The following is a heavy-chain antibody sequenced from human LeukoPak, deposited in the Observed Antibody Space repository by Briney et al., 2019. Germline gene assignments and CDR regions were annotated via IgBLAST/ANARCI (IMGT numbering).Heavy chain of an antibody. J-gene: IGHJ4*02. CDR2: ISSNGGST. Sequence: GGSLRLSCAASGFTFSSYAMHWVRQAPGKGLEYVSAISSNGGSTYYADSVKGIFTISRDNSKNTLYLQMGSLRAEDMAVYYCARDLGGDDDYWGQGTLVTVSS. V-gene: IGHV3-64*02. CDR3: ARDLGGDDDY. CDR1: GFTFSSYA. D-gene: IGHD4-17*01.